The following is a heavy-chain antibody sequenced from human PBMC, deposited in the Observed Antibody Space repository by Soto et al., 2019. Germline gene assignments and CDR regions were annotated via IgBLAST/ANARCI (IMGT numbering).Heavy chain of an antibody. CDR1: GFSLTNRG. V-gene: IGHV2-70*01. D-gene: IGHD5-12*01. CDR3: ARTTGYSADDAYNLFDP. J-gene: IGHJ5*02. CDR2: IDGNDDK. Sequence: SGPTLVNPTQTLTLTCTFSGFSLTNRGVTWIRQTPGKALEWLAVIDGNDDKYYSTSLKTRLTISKDTSKNQVVLTVTNMDPVDTAMYHCARTTGYSADDAYNLFDPWGQGILDTGSS.